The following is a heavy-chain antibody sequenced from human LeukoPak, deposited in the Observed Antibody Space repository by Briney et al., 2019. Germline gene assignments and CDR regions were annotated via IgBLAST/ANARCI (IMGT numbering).Heavy chain of an antibody. J-gene: IGHJ3*02. D-gene: IGHD3-22*01. CDR2: IYYSGST. CDR3: ARHGDYDSSGYSAFDI. CDR1: GGSISSYY. V-gene: IGHV4-59*08. Sequence: SETLSLTCTVSGGSISSYYWSWIRQPPGKGLEWIGYIYYSGSTNYNPSLKSRVTISVDTSKNQFSLKLSSVTAADTAVYYCARHGDYDSSGYSAFDIWGQGTMVTVSS.